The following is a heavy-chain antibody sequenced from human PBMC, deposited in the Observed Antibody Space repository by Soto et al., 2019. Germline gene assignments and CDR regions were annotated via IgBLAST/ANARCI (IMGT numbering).Heavy chain of an antibody. J-gene: IGHJ3*02. CDR3: ARRYSSAFDI. CDR1: GCSISSYY. D-gene: IGHD6-13*01. CDR2: IYYSGST. V-gene: IGHV4-59*08. Sequence: SETLSLTCTVSGCSISSYYWSWVRQPPGKGLEWVGYIYYSGSTNYNPSLKSRVTISVDTSKNQFSLKLSSVTAADTAVYYCARRYSSAFDIWGQGTMVTVSS.